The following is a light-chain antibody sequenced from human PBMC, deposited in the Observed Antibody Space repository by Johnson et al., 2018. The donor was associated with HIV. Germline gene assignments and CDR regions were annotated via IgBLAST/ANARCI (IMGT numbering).Light chain of an antibody. CDR3: GTWDSSRSAGGGV. J-gene: IGLJ1*01. Sequence: QSVLTQPPSVSAAPGQKVTISCSGSSSNIGSNYVSWYQQLPGTAPKLLIYDNNKRPSGIPDRFSGSKSGTSATLGITGLQTGDEADYYGGTWDSSRSAGGGVLRTGTKVTVL. CDR2: DNN. CDR1: SSNIGSNY. V-gene: IGLV1-51*01.